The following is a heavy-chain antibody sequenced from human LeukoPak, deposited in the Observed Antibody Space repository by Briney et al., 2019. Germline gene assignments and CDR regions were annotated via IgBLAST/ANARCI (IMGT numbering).Heavy chain of an antibody. CDR2: INWNGGST. V-gene: IGHV3-20*04. D-gene: IGHD5-18*01. CDR3: AREASGYSYEN. CDR1: GFMFNAYG. J-gene: IGHJ4*02. Sequence: GGSLRLSCAASGFMFNAYGMSWVRQAPGKGLEWVSGINWNGGSTGYADSVKGRFTISRDNAKNSLYLQMNSLRAEDTALYYCAREASGYSYENWGQGTLVTASS.